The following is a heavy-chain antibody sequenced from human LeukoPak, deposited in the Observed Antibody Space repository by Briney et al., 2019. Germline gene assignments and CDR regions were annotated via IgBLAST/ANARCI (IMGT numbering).Heavy chain of an antibody. Sequence: GGSLRLSCAASGFTFSSYEMNWVRQAPGKGLEWVSYISSSGSTIYYADSVKGRFTISRDNAKNSLYLQMNRLRAEDTAVYYCARESRTWIQLWLLDYWGQGTLVTVSS. CDR2: ISSSGSTI. V-gene: IGHV3-48*03. J-gene: IGHJ4*02. D-gene: IGHD5-18*01. CDR3: ARESRTWIQLWLLDY. CDR1: GFTFSSYE.